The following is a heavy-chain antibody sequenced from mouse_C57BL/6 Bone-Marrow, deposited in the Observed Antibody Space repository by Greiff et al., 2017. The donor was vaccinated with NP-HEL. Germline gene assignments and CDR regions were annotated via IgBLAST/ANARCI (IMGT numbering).Heavy chain of an antibody. CDR3: ARTFYSDAMDY. Sequence: EVQLQESGGGLVKPGGSLKLSCAASGFTFSSYTMSWVRQTPEKRLEWVATISGGGGNTYYPDSVKGRFTISRDNAKNTLYLQMSSLRSEDTALYYCARTFYSDAMDYWGQGTSVTVSS. D-gene: IGHD2-1*01. J-gene: IGHJ4*01. V-gene: IGHV5-9*01. CDR1: GFTFSSYT. CDR2: ISGGGGNT.